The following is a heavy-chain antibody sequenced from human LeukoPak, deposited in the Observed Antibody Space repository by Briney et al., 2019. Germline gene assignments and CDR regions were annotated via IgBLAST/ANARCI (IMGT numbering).Heavy chain of an antibody. Sequence: PSETLSLTCTVSGPSISSYYWSWIRQPPGEGLEWLGYIYYSGSTNHNPSLKSRVTISVDTSKNQFSLKLNSVTAADTAVYYCARSRSSSWFLFDYWGQGTLVTVSS. J-gene: IGHJ4*02. CDR2: IYYSGST. CDR3: ARSRSSSWFLFDY. V-gene: IGHV4-59*01. D-gene: IGHD6-13*01. CDR1: GPSISSYY.